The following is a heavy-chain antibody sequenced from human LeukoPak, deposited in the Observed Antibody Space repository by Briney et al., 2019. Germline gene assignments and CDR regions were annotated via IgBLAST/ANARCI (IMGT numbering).Heavy chain of an antibody. CDR2: ISAYNGNR. Sequence: ASVKVSCKASGYTFTSYGISWVRQAPGQGLEWMGWISAYNGNRNYAQRFQGRVTMTTDTSTTTAFMELRSLRSDDTAVYDCARGPGTVVTRGDFWGQGTLVTVSS. J-gene: IGHJ4*02. CDR1: GYTFTSYG. CDR3: ARGPGTVVTRGDF. V-gene: IGHV1-18*01. D-gene: IGHD2-21*02.